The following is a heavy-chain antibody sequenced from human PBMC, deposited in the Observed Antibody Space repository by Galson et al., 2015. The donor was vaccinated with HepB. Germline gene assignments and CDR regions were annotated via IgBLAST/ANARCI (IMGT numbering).Heavy chain of an antibody. CDR1: GFTFSSYS. D-gene: IGHD6-13*01. J-gene: IGHJ4*02. Sequence: SLRLSCAASGFTFSSYSMNWVRQAPGKGLEWVSSISSSSSYIYYADSVKGRFTISRDNAKNSLYLQMNSLRAEDTAVYYCARDFAVYSSSWLGFDYWGQGTLVTVSS. CDR2: ISSSSSYI. CDR3: ARDFAVYSSSWLGFDY. V-gene: IGHV3-21*01.